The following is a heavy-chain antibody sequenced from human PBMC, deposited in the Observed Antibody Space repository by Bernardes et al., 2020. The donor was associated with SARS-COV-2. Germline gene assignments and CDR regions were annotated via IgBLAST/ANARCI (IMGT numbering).Heavy chain of an antibody. CDR3: ARAPPPGSSGWYLFPDY. J-gene: IGHJ4*02. CDR1: GYTFTSYG. D-gene: IGHD6-19*01. CDR2: ISAYNGNT. V-gene: IGHV1-18*01. Sequence: ASVKVSCKASGYTFTSYGISWVRQAPGQGLEWMGWISAYNGNTNYAQKLQGRVTMTTDTSTSTAYMELRSLRSDDTAVYYCARAPPPGSSGWYLFPDYWGQGTLVTVSS.